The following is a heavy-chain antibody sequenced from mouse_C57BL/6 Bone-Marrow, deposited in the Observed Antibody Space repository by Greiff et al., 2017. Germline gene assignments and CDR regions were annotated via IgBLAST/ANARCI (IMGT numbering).Heavy chain of an antibody. CDR3: ARRDYGLYFDY. Sequence: QVQLQQPGAELVKPGASVKLSCKASGYTFTSYWMQWVKQRPGQGLDWIGEIDPSDSYTNYNQKFKGKATLTVDTSSSTAYMQLSSLTSEDSAVYYCARRDYGLYFDYWGQGTTLTVSS. CDR2: IDPSDSYT. CDR1: GYTFTSYW. D-gene: IGHD1-1*01. J-gene: IGHJ2*01. V-gene: IGHV1-50*01.